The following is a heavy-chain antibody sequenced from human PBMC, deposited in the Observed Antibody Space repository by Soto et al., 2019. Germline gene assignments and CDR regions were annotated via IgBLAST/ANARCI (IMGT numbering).Heavy chain of an antibody. CDR2: ITGSDGRT. CDR1: EFTFSNYA. V-gene: IGHV3-23*04. CDR3: AKATYDTTFYTSSFDS. J-gene: IGHJ4*02. D-gene: IGHD3-22*01. Sequence: EVQLVESGGGLVQPGGSLRLSCAASEFTFSNYAMTWVRQAPGKGLEWVSLITGSDGRTYYADSVKGRFTISRDNSKNTLFLQMNSLRAEDTAVYYCAKATYDTTFYTSSFDSWGQGTLVTVSS.